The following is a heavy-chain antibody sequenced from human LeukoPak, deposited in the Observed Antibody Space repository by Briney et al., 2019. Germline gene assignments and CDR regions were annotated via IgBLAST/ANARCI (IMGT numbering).Heavy chain of an antibody. CDR1: GFTFSSYW. D-gene: IGHD4-17*01. CDR2: IKQDGSEK. J-gene: IGHJ4*02. Sequence: GGSLRLSCAASGFTFSSYWMSWVRQAPGKGLEWVANIKQDGSEKYYVDSVKGRFTISRDNAKNSLYLQMNSLRAEDTAVYYCARLTVTTSVCFDYWGQGTLVTASS. CDR3: ARLTVTTSVCFDY. V-gene: IGHV3-7*01.